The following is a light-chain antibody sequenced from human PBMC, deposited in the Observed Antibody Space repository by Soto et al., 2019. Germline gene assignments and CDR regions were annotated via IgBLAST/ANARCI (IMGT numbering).Light chain of an antibody. J-gene: IGKJ1*01. CDR3: QQYGSSSWS. CDR2: GAS. Sequence: ENVLTQSPGTLSLSPGERATCSCRASQSVSGTYLAWYQQKPGQAPRLLIYGASSRATGTPDRFSGSGSGADFTLTINRLEPEDFAVYYCQQYGSSSWSFGQGTKVEIK. V-gene: IGKV3-20*01. CDR1: QSVSGTY.